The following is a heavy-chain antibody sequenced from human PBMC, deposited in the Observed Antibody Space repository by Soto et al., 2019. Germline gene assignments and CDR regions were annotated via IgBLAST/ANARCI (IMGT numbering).Heavy chain of an antibody. CDR2: IYVTGAV. CDR3: ARLRIATNNYKWFGP. D-gene: IGHD2-21*01. Sequence: ASETLSLTCSVSGAALNSGNYYWSWIRQVLGKGLEWIGHIYVTGAVDYNPSLRDRITISQDTSERQFSLNLRLVTAADTAVYYCARLRIATNNYKWFGPWGQGTLVTVSS. V-gene: IGHV4-31*03. J-gene: IGHJ5*02. CDR1: GAALNSGNYY.